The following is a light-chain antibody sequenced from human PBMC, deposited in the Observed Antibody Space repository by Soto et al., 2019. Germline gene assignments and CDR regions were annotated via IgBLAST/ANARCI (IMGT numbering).Light chain of an antibody. CDR1: QSVSNN. CDR3: QQYKNWPPRT. Sequence: EIVLTQAPGTLSLSPGERATLSCRDVQSVSNNYLAWYQQKPGQAPRLLIYGASNRATGIPARFSGSGSGTEFTLTISSLQSEDFAVYYCQQYKNWPPRTFGQGTKVDIK. V-gene: IGKV3-15*01. CDR2: GAS. J-gene: IGKJ1*01.